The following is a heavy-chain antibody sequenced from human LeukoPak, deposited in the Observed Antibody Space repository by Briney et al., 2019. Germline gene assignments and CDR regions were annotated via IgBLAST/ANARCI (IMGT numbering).Heavy chain of an antibody. CDR2: ISDSGGST. CDR3: AKGRVVGATNRPFDY. D-gene: IGHD2-15*01. CDR1: GFTFSSYA. V-gene: IGHV3-23*01. J-gene: IGHJ4*02. Sequence: GGSLRLSCAASGFTFSSYAMSWVRQAPGKGLEWVSAISDSGGSTYYADSVKGRFTISRDNSKNTLYLQMNSLRAEDTAVYYCAKGRVVGATNRPFDYWGQGTLVTVSS.